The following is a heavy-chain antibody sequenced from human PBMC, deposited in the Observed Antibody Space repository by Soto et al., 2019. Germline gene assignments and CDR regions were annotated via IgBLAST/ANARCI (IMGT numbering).Heavy chain of an antibody. J-gene: IGHJ5*02. Sequence: ASVKVSCKASGYTFTSYAMHWVRQAPGQRLEWMGWINAGNGNTKYSQKFQGRVTITRDTSASTAYMELSSLRSEDTAVYYCARATVTYWKTMTTVTNWFDPWGQGTLVTVSS. CDR2: INAGNGNT. D-gene: IGHD4-17*01. CDR3: ARATVTYWKTMTTVTNWFDP. CDR1: GYTFTSYA. V-gene: IGHV1-3*01.